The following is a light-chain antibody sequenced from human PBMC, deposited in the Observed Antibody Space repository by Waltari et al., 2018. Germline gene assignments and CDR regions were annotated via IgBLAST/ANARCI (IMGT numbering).Light chain of an antibody. CDR3: CSYAGLGTYV. CDR2: EVI. J-gene: IGLJ1*01. Sequence: QSALTQPASVSGTPGQSITISCTGTTSDVGNYDLVSWYQHHPGKAPKLLICEVITRPAGVSSRVSGSKSGSTGSLTISGLQPEDEADYYCCSYAGLGTYVFGSGTKVTVL. CDR1: TSDVGNYDL. V-gene: IGLV2-23*02.